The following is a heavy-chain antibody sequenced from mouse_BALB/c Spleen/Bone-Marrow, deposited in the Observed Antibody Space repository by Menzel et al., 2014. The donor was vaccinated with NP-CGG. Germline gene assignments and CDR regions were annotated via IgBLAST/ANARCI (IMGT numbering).Heavy chain of an antibody. CDR2: IYPGSGST. J-gene: IGHJ3*01. D-gene: IGHD3-1*01. Sequence: QVHVKQSGAELVKPGTSVKLSCKASGYNFTSYWINWVKLRPGQGLEWIGDIYPGSGSTNYNEKFKSKATLTVDTSSSTAYMQLSSLAYEDSALYYCARFSQLGLLAYWGQGTLVTVSA. V-gene: IGHV1-55*01. CDR1: GYNFTSYW. CDR3: ARFSQLGLLAY.